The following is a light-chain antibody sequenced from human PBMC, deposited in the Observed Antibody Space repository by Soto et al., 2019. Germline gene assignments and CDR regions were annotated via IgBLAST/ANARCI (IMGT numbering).Light chain of an antibody. V-gene: IGKV1-5*03. CDR3: QQYKVYPYI. CDR2: KAS. J-gene: IGKJ2*01. Sequence: DIQMTQSPSTLSASVGDRVTITCRASQSISSWLAWYQQKPGQAPKLLIYKASDLQSGISSRFSGSGSGTEFTLAVTRLHPDVYATDYGQQYKVYPYIFGQGTNLE. CDR1: QSISSW.